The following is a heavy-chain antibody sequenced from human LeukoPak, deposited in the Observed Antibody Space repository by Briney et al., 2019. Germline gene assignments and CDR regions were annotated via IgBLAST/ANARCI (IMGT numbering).Heavy chain of an antibody. CDR3: ARQIVVVPAALPKNWYFDL. CDR1: GGSISSYY. J-gene: IGHJ2*01. Sequence: SETLSLTCTVSGGSISSYYWGWIRQPPGKGLEWIGYIYYSGSTNYNPSLKSRVTISVDTSKNQFSLKLSSVTAADTAVYYCARQIVVVPAALPKNWYFDLWGRGTLVTVSS. D-gene: IGHD2-2*01. V-gene: IGHV4-59*08. CDR2: IYYSGST.